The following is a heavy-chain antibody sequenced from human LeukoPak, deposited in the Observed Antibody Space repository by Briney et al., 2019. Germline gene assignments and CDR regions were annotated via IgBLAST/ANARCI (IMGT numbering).Heavy chain of an antibody. D-gene: IGHD3-10*01. V-gene: IGHV3-7*01. CDR1: DLSFSTYW. J-gene: IGHJ4*02. CDR3: ARGVSSAIDR. CDR2: INGDGRDT. Sequence: GGSLRLSCAASDLSFSTYWMNWVRQAPGKGLEWVANINGDGRDTYYVGSVRGRFTISRDNADNSLYLQMNSLRGDDTAVYYCARGVSSAIDRWGQGTLVTVSS.